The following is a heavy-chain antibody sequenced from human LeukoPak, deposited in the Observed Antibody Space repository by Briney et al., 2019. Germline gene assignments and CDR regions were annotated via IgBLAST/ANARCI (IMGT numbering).Heavy chain of an antibody. J-gene: IGHJ6*03. CDR1: GGSFCGYY. D-gene: IGHD6-13*01. CDR3: ARGTAYSSSWRNYYYYMDV. Sequence: SETLSLTCAVYGGSFCGYYWSWIRQPPGKGLEWIGGINHSGSTNYNPSLKSRVTISVDTSKNQFSLKLSSVTAADTAVYYCARGTAYSSSWRNYYYYMDVWGKGTTVTVSS. CDR2: INHSGST. V-gene: IGHV4-34*01.